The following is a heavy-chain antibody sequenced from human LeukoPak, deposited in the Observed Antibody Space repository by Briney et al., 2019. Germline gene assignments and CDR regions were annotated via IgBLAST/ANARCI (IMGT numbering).Heavy chain of an antibody. CDR3: ARGGDYGDLRYFDY. V-gene: IGHV4-59*01. D-gene: IGHD4-17*01. J-gene: IGHJ4*02. CDR1: GGSINNYY. Sequence: SETLSLTCTVSGGSINNYYWSWIRQPPGKGLEWIGYIYYRGSTNYNPSLKSRVTFSVDTSKNQFSLKLNSVTAADTAVYYCARGGDYGDLRYFDYWGQGILVTVSS. CDR2: IYYRGST.